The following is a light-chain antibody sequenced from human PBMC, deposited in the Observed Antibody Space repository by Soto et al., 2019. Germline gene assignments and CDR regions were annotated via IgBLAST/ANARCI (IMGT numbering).Light chain of an antibody. CDR2: DAS. V-gene: IGKV1-5*01. CDR3: KHVNTDSPWR. Sequence: DIPMTQSPSTLSAFVGERVTIPCRASQSISGWLAWYQQKPGKAPKLLIYDASRLESGVPSRFSGSGSGTEFTLTISGLQPDDFAPYYGKHVNTDSPWRFGQGTNEDI. J-gene: IGKJ1*01. CDR1: QSISGW.